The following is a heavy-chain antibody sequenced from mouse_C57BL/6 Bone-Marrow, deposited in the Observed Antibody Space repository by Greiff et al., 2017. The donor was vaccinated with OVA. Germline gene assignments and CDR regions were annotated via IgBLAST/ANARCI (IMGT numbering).Heavy chain of an antibody. CDR3: TTTVVRYFDV. Sequence: VQLQQSGAELVRPGASVKLSCTASGFNIKDDYMHWVKQRPEQGLEWIGWIDPENGDTEYASKFQGKAPITADTSSNTAYLQLSSLTSEDTAVYYCTTTVVRYFDVWGTGTTVTVSS. D-gene: IGHD1-1*01. CDR1: GFNIKDDY. J-gene: IGHJ1*03. CDR2: IDPENGDT. V-gene: IGHV14-4*01.